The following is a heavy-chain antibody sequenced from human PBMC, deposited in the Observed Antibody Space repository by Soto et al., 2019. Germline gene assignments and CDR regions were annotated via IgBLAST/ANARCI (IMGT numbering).Heavy chain of an antibody. CDR3: ARRLQLDGPDY. D-gene: IGHD6-13*01. CDR1: GVTFSTYH. V-gene: IGHV3-21*06. CDR2: ISSGSDFI. Sequence: EVQLVESGGGLVKPGGSLRLSCAASGVTFSTYHMAWVRQAPGKGLEWVSSISSGSDFIYYADSVKGRFTISRDNAKSSLYLEMNSLRAEDTAVYYCARRLQLDGPDYWGQGTLVTVSS. J-gene: IGHJ4*02.